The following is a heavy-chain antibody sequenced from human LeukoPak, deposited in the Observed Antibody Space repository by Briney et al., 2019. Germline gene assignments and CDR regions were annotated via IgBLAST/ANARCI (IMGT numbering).Heavy chain of an antibody. J-gene: IGHJ4*02. Sequence: GGSLRLSCAASGFTFSSDAMHWVRQAPGKGLEWVAVISYDGSSKYYADSVKGRFTISRDNSRNTLYLQMKSLRAEDTAGYYCAKIVGPTDYWGQGTLVTV. V-gene: IGHV3-30*18. CDR2: ISYDGSSK. CDR3: AKIVGPTDY. CDR1: GFTFSSDA. D-gene: IGHD1-26*01.